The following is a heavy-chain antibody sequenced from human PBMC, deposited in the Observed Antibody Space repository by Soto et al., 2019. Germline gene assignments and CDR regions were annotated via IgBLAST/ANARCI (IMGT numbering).Heavy chain of an antibody. J-gene: IGHJ5*02. D-gene: IGHD3-3*01. CDR2: MNPNSGNT. V-gene: IGHV1-8*01. CDR1: GYTFTSYD. Sequence: GASVKVSCKASGYTFTSYDINWVRQATGQGLEWMGWMNPNSGNTGYAQKFQGRVTMTRNTSISTAYMELSSLRSEDTAVYYCAREYDFWSGYYVRVGWFDPWGQGTLVTVSS. CDR3: AREYDFWSGYYVRVGWFDP.